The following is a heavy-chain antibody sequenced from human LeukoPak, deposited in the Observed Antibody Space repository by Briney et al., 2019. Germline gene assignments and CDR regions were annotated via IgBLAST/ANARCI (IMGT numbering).Heavy chain of an antibody. Sequence: GGSLRLSCVASGFTFSSHAMNWVRQAPGKGPEWVSGIIGSGGSTYYADSVKGRFTISRDNAKNSLYLQMNSLRAEDTAVYYCAREKYSSGWYEDYFDYWGQGTLVTVSS. CDR2: IIGSGGST. CDR3: AREKYSSGWYEDYFDY. CDR1: GFTFSSHA. V-gene: IGHV3-23*01. J-gene: IGHJ4*02. D-gene: IGHD6-19*01.